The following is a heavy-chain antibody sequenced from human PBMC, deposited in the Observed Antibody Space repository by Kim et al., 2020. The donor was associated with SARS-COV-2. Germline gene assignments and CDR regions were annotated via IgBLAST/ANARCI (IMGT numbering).Heavy chain of an antibody. V-gene: IGHV4-59*01. CDR3: AREMGIAAAATN. CDR1: GGSISSYY. CDR2: IYYSGST. J-gene: IGHJ4*02. D-gene: IGHD6-13*01. Sequence: SETLSLTCTVSGGSISSYYWSWIRQPPGKGLEWIGYIYYSGSTNYNPSLKSRVTISVDTSKNQFSLKLSSVTAADTAVYYCAREMGIAAAATNWGQGTLV.